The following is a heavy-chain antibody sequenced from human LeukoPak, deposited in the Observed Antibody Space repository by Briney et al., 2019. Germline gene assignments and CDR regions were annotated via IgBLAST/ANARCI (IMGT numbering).Heavy chain of an antibody. Sequence: SETLSLTCTVSGGSISRSSYYWGWIRQPPGEGLEWIGSIYCTGSTYYNPSLNSRVTISVDTSRTQFSLKLTSVTVADTAVYYCARLTGYSNLWGQGTLVTVSS. CDR1: GGSISRSSYY. J-gene: IGHJ4*02. V-gene: IGHV4-39*01. CDR2: IYCTGST. D-gene: IGHD5-12*01. CDR3: ARLTGYSNL.